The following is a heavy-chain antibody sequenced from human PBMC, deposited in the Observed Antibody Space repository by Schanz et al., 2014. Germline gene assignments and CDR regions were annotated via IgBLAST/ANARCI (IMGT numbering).Heavy chain of an antibody. CDR3: ARKVVATIGGYYDN. J-gene: IGHJ4*02. CDR2: ISGSGGST. CDR1: GFTFSSYA. D-gene: IGHD5-12*01. V-gene: IGHV3-23*04. Sequence: EVQLVESGGGLVKPGGSLRLSCGVSGFTFSSYAMSWVRQAPGKGLEWVSAISGSGGSTYYADSVKGRFTISRDNSKNTLYLQMNSLRAEDTAVYYCARKVVATIGGYYDNWGQGTLVIVSS.